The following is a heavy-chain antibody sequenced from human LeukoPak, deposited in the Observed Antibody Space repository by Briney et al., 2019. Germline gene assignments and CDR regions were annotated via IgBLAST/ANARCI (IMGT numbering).Heavy chain of an antibody. CDR2: ISSSSGLI. Sequence: GGSLRLSCAASGFIFSTYTMNWVRQAPGKGLEWVSYISSSSGLIHYADSVKGRFTVSRDNAKKSLYLQMNSLRAEDTAMYYCARDRGKGLNWFDPWGQGTLVTVSS. V-gene: IGHV3-21*01. CDR3: ARDRGKGLNWFDP. CDR1: GFIFSTYT. J-gene: IGHJ5*02. D-gene: IGHD3-10*01.